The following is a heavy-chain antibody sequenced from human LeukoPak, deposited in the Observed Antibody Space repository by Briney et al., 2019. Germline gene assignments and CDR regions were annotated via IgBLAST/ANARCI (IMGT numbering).Heavy chain of an antibody. CDR1: GFTFSSYD. J-gene: IGHJ3*02. D-gene: IGHD3-22*01. CDR3: ARGYYYDSSGYYRDAFDI. CDR2: IGTAGDT. V-gene: IGHV3-13*01. Sequence: GGSLRLSCAASGFTFSSYDMHWVRQATGKGLEWVSAIGTAGDTYYPGSVKGRFTISRENAKNSLYLQMNSLRAGDTAVYYCARGYYYDSSGYYRDAFDIWGQGTMVTVSS.